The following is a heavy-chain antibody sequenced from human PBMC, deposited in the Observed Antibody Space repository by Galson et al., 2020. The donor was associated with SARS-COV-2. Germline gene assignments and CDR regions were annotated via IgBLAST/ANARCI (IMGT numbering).Heavy chain of an antibody. CDR2: ISSSSSTI. V-gene: IGHV3-48*04. J-gene: IGHJ2*01. CDR3: ARESYYDSSGYYYVPWYFDL. CDR1: GFTFSSYS. Sequence: GGSLRLSCAASGFTFSSYSMNWVRQAPGKGLEWVSYISSSSSTIYYADSVKGRFTISRDNAKNSLYLQMNSLRAEDTAVYYCARESYYDSSGYYYVPWYFDLWGRGTLVTVSS. D-gene: IGHD3-22*01.